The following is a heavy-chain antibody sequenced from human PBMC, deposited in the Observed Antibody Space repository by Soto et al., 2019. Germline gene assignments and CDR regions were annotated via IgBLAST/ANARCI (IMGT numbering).Heavy chain of an antibody. Sequence: QLQLQESGPGLVKPSETLSLTCTVSGGSISSSSYYWGWIRQPPGKGLEWIGSIYYSGSTYYNPSIKSRVTISVDTSKNQFSLKLSSVAAADTAVYYCASPRMVRGVIITSFDYWGQGTLVTVSS. CDR3: ASPRMVRGVIITSFDY. V-gene: IGHV4-39*01. CDR2: IYYSGST. J-gene: IGHJ4*02. CDR1: GGSISSSSYY. D-gene: IGHD3-10*01.